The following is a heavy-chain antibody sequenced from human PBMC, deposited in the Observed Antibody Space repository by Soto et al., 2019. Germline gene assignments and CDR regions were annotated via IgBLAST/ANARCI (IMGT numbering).Heavy chain of an antibody. CDR1: GGPITSENYY. CDR3: ARPGSSYMGAGSDWFDP. CDR2: ISFSGTT. J-gene: IGHJ5*02. V-gene: IGHV4-39*01. D-gene: IGHD3-10*01. Sequence: QLQLQESGPGLVKPSETLSLTCTVSGGPITSENYYWGWIRQPPGKGLEWIGTISFSGTTYYNPSINGRVTMSMDTSKTQCSLNIHSATAADTAVFYCARPGSSYMGAGSDWFDPWGQGTLVTVSS.